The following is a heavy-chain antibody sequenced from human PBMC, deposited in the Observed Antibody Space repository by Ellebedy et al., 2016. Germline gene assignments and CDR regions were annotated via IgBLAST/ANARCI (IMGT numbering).Heavy chain of an antibody. V-gene: IGHV4-34*01. D-gene: IGHD6-13*01. CDR3: ARAPATAVTGTGTFDS. CDR1: GGSFSGYY. J-gene: IGHJ4*02. Sequence: ESLKISCAVYGGSFSGYYWTWIRQPPGKGLEWIGEINHSGSTNYNPSLKSRVTISVDTSKNQFSLHLNSVTAADTAVYYCARAPATAVTGTGTFDSWGRGTRVTVSS. CDR2: INHSGST.